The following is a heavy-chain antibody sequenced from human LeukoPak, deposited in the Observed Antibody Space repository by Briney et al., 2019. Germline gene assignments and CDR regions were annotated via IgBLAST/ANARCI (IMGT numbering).Heavy chain of an antibody. D-gene: IGHD3-22*01. CDR3: ARAKRDSNPHYYYYYMDV. CDR1: GGTFSSYA. J-gene: IGHJ6*03. V-gene: IGHV1-69*06. CDR2: IIPIFGTA. Sequence: SVKVSCKASGGTFSSYAISWVRQAPGQGLEWMGGIIPIFGTANYAQKFQGRVTITADKSTSTAYMELSSLRSEDTAVYYCARAKRDSNPHYYYYYMDVWGKGTTVTVSS.